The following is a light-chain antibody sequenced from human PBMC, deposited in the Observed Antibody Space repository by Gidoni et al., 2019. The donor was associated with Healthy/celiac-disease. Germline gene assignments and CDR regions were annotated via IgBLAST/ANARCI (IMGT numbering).Light chain of an antibody. Sequence: DIVMPQSPAPPAVSLGERATINCKSSQSVLYSSNNKNYLAWYQQKPGQPPKLLIYWESTRESGVPDRFSGSGSGTDFTLTISSLQAEDVAVYDCQQYYSTPPYTFGQGTKLEIK. CDR2: WES. J-gene: IGKJ2*01. V-gene: IGKV4-1*01. CDR3: QQYYSTPPYT. CDR1: QSVLYSSNNKNY.